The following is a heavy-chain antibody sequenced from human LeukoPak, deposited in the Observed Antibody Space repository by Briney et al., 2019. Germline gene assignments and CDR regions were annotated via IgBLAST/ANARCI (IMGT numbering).Heavy chain of an antibody. CDR2: INPNSGGT. CDR3: ARPRSSIFGVVLDAFDI. J-gene: IGHJ4*02. D-gene: IGHD3-3*01. CDR1: GYTFTSYG. Sequence: ASVKVSCTASGYTFTSYGISWVRQAPGQGLEWMGWINPNSGGTNYAQKFQGRVTMTRDTSISTAYMELSRLRSDDTAVYYCARPRSSIFGVVLDAFDIWGQGTLVTVSS. V-gene: IGHV1-2*02.